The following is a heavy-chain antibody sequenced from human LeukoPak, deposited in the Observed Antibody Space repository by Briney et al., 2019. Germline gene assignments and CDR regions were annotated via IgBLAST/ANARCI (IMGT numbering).Heavy chain of an antibody. D-gene: IGHD3-10*01. J-gene: IGHJ4*02. V-gene: IGHV1-2*02. CDR2: INPNSGGT. Sequence: ASVKVSCKASGYTFTGYYMHWVRQAPGQGLEWMGWINPNSGGTNYAQKFQGRVTMTRDTSISTAYMELSRLRSDGTAVYYCARVRDRITMVRGVIMLDYWGQGTLVTVSS. CDR3: ARVRDRITMVRGVIMLDY. CDR1: GYTFTGYY.